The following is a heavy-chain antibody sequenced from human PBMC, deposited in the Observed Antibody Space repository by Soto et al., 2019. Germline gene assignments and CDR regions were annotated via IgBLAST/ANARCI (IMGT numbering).Heavy chain of an antibody. J-gene: IGHJ4*01. V-gene: IGHV4-34*01. CDR2: INHSGST. CDR1: GGSFSGYY. CDR3: ARGRRMGQSSSWSYYFDY. D-gene: IGHD6-13*01. Sequence: SETLSLTCAVYGGSFSGYYWGWIRQPPGKGLEWIREINHSGSTNYNPSLKIRVTISVDTSKHQFSLKLSSVTAADTAVYYCARGRRMGQSSSWSYYFDYWGQGTLVTVFS.